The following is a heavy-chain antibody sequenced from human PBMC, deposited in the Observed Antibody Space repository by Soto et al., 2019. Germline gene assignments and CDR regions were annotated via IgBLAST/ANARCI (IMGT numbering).Heavy chain of an antibody. V-gene: IGHV3-21*01. Sequence: GGSLRLSCAASGFTFSSYSMNWVRQAPGKGLEWVSSISSSSSYIYYADSVKGRFTISRDNAKNSLYLQMNSLRAEDTAVYYCARDSGSYVSHAFDIWGQGTMVTVS. D-gene: IGHD1-26*01. CDR1: GFTFSSYS. J-gene: IGHJ3*02. CDR2: ISSSSSYI. CDR3: ARDSGSYVSHAFDI.